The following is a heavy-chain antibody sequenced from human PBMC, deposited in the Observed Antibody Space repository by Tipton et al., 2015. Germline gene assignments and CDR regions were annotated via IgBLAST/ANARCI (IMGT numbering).Heavy chain of an antibody. D-gene: IGHD3-9*01. V-gene: IGHV1-18*01. CDR3: ARMKYYDILTGYRYFDY. CDR2: ISAYNGNT. Sequence: QVQLVQSGAEVKKPGASVKVSCKASGYTFTSYGISWVRQAPGQGLEWMGWISAYNGNTDYAQKLQGRVTMTTDTSTSTAYMELRSLRSDDTAVYYCARMKYYDILTGYRYFDYWGQGTLVTVSS. CDR1: GYTFTSYG. J-gene: IGHJ4*02.